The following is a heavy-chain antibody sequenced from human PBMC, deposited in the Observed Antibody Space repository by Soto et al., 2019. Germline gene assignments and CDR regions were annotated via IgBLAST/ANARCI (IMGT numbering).Heavy chain of an antibody. Sequence: GGSLRLSCAASGFTFSSYAMSWVRQAPGKGLEWVSAISGSGGSTYYADSVKGRFTISRDNSKNTLYLQMNSLRAEDTAVYYCAKDPPTMVRGVRSAFDIWGQGTMVTVSS. V-gene: IGHV3-23*01. CDR1: GFTFSSYA. CDR3: AKDPPTMVRGVRSAFDI. J-gene: IGHJ3*02. CDR2: ISGSGGST. D-gene: IGHD3-10*01.